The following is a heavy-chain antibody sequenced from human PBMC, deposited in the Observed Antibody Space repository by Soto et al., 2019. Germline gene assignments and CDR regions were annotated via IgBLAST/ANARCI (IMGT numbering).Heavy chain of an antibody. Sequence: GGSLRLSCAASGFTFDDYTMHWVRQAPGKGLEWVSLISWDGGSTYYADSVKGRFTISRDNSKNSLYLQMNSLRTEDTALYYCAKGYSPDFWSGYYDIWGQGTMVTVSS. CDR2: ISWDGGST. CDR3: AKGYSPDFWSGYYDI. D-gene: IGHD3-3*01. CDR1: GFTFDDYT. J-gene: IGHJ3*02. V-gene: IGHV3-43*01.